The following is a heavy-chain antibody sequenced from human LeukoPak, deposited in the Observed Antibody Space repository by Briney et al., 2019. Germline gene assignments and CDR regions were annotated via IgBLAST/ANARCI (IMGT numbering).Heavy chain of an antibody. Sequence: GGSLRLSCAASGFTFSSYWMHWVRQAPGKGLVWVSRINSDGSSTSYADSVKGRFTISRDNAKNTLYLQMNSLRAEDTAVYYCARVRQIQLWDDAFDIWGQGRMATVSS. CDR1: GFTFSSYW. CDR2: INSDGSST. D-gene: IGHD5-18*01. CDR3: ARVRQIQLWDDAFDI. V-gene: IGHV3-74*01. J-gene: IGHJ3*02.